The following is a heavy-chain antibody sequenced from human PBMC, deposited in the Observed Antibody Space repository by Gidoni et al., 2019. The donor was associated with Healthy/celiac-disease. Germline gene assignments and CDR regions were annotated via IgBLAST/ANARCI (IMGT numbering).Heavy chain of an antibody. CDR3: AKGAVQEYYFDY. CDR2: ISGSGGST. D-gene: IGHD3-10*01. Sequence: EVQLLESGGGLVQPGGSLRLSCAASGFTLSSYAMSWVRQAPGKGLEWVSAISGSGGSTYYADSVKGRFTISRDNSKNTLYLQMNSRRAEDTAVYYCAKGAVQEYYFDYWGQGTLVTVSS. J-gene: IGHJ4*02. CDR1: GFTLSSYA. V-gene: IGHV3-23*01.